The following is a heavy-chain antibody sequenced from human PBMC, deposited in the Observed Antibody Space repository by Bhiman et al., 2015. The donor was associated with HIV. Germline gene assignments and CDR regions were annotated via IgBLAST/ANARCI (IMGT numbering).Heavy chain of an antibody. J-gene: IGHJ4*02. Sequence: EVQLLESGGGLVQPGGSLRLSCAASGFTFSSYAMSWVRQAPGKGLEWVSVISGSGGSTYYADSVKGRFTISRDNSKNTLYLQMNSLRAEDTAVYYCAKLTDEYYDSGNIDYWGQGTLVTVSS. CDR3: AKLTDEYYDSGNIDY. D-gene: IGHD3-16*01. CDR1: GFTFSSYA. CDR2: ISGSGGST. V-gene: IGHV3-23*01.